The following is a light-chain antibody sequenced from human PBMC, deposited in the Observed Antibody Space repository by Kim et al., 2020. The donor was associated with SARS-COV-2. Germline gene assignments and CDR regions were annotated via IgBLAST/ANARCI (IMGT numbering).Light chain of an antibody. Sequence: DIQMTQSPSSVSASVGDTVTISCRASQGINTWLAWYQQKPGKAPNLLISGASTLQSGVPSRFSGSGSGTDFTLTISSLQPEDFATYFCQQAESFPLTFGGGTKVDIK. CDR1: QGINTW. J-gene: IGKJ4*01. CDR2: GAS. CDR3: QQAESFPLT. V-gene: IGKV1-12*01.